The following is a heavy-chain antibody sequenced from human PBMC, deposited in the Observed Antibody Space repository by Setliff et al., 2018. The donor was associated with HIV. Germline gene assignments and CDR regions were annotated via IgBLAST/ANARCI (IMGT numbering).Heavy chain of an antibody. V-gene: IGHV3-53*01. D-gene: IGHD6-13*01. CDR1: GFTVSSNY. CDR3: ARASYSNSWYGQYYYYKDV. J-gene: IGHJ6*03. CDR2: IYSGGST. Sequence: GGSLRLSCAASGFTVSSNYMSWVRQAPGKGLEWVSVIYSGGSTYYADSVKGRFTISRDNSKNTRYLQMNSLRAEDTAVYYCARASYSNSWYGQYYYYKDVWGKGTTVTVSS.